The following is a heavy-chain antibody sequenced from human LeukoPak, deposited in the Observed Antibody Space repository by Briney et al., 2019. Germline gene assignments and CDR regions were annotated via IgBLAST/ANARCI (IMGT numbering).Heavy chain of an antibody. CDR3: AREAYSSSWRGEYFDY. J-gene: IGHJ4*02. V-gene: IGHV4-59*01. CDR2: IYCSGST. CDR1: GGSISSYY. D-gene: IGHD6-13*01. Sequence: SETLSLTCTVSGGSISSYYWSWIRQPPGKGLEWIGYIYCSGSTNYNPSLKSRVTISVDTSKNQFSLKLSSVTAADTAVYYCAREAYSSSWRGEYFDYWGQGTLVTVSS.